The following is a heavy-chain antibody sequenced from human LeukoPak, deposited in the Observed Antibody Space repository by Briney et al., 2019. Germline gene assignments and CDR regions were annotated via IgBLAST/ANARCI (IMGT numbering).Heavy chain of an antibody. J-gene: IGHJ4*02. V-gene: IGHV4-4*02. Sequence: SGTLSLTCAVSGGSISSSNWWSWVRQPPGKGLEWIGEINHSGSTNYNPSLKSRVTISVDTSKNQFSLKLSSVTAADTAVYYCARGRRWLQHKFCHFDYWGQGTLVTVSS. CDR1: GGSISSSNW. D-gene: IGHD5-24*01. CDR2: INHSGST. CDR3: ARGRRWLQHKFCHFDY.